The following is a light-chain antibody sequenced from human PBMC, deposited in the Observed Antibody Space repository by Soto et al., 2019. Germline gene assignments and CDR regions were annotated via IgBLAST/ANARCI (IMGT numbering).Light chain of an antibody. CDR3: QQRSNWPLIT. CDR2: GAS. Sequence: EVVLTQSPVTLSLSPGERATLSCRASQSFRGLLAWYQQKPGQAPRLLIYGASSRATGIPDRFSGSGSGTDFTLTISSLEPEDFAVYYCQQRSNWPLITFGQGTRLEIK. CDR1: QSFRGL. J-gene: IGKJ5*01. V-gene: IGKV3-11*01.